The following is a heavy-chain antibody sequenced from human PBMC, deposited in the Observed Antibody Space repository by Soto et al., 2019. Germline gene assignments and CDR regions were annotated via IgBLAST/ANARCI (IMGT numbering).Heavy chain of an antibody. D-gene: IGHD2-15*01. V-gene: IGHV1-69*13. CDR1: GGTFSSYA. Sequence: ASVKVSCKASGGTFSSYAISWVRQAPGQGLERMGGIIPIFGTANYAQKFQGRVTITADESTSTAYMELSSLRSEDTAVYYCARVLHIVYDAFDIWGQGTMVTVSS. CDR2: IIPIFGTA. CDR3: ARVLHIVYDAFDI. J-gene: IGHJ3*02.